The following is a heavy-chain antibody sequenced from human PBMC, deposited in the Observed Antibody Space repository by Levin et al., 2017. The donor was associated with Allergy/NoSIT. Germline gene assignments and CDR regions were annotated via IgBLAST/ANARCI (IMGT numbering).Heavy chain of an antibody. CDR1: GFTFSRYG. Sequence: GGSLRLSCAASGFTFSRYGVHWVRQAPGKGLVWVSHINPDGSMTAYADSVKGRFSVSRDNDKNTADLQMSGLRGEDTAVYYCARGHASGNPKDAFDIWGQGTVVTVSS. V-gene: IGHV3-74*01. CDR2: INPDGSMT. J-gene: IGHJ3*02. CDR3: ARGHASGNPKDAFDI. D-gene: IGHD1-26*01.